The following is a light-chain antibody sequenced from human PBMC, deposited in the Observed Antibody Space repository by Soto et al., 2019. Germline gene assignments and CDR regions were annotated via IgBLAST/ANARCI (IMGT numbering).Light chain of an antibody. V-gene: IGKV3-15*01. J-gene: IGKJ1*01. CDR1: QSISDT. CDR2: GAS. Sequence: EIVMTQSPATLSVSPGGRATLSCRASQSISDTLAWYQQKPGQAPRLLIHGASTRAPGFPARFSGSGSGTDFTLTISSLQSEDFAVYYCQQYNNWPSTFGQGTKVDIK. CDR3: QQYNNWPST.